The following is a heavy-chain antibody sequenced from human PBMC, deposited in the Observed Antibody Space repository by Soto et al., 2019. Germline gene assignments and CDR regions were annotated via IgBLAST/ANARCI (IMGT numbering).Heavy chain of an antibody. Sequence: PSETLSLTCTGFGGSIDSYYWSWIRQAPGKGLEWIGHISDSGTTNYNPSLGSRVTISVDTSRKSFSLKLSSVTAADTAVYFCARDRWMSRANWFDPWGPGALVTVSS. CDR2: ISDSGTT. CDR1: GGSIDSYY. V-gene: IGHV4-59*12. D-gene: IGHD2-2*03. J-gene: IGHJ5*02. CDR3: ARDRWMSRANWFDP.